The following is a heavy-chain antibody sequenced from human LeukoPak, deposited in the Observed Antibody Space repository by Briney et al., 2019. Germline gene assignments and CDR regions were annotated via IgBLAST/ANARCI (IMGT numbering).Heavy chain of an antibody. Sequence: SENLSLTCTVSGDSVSGISFYWSWIRQPPGKGLQYIGYIQYSGSTNYNPSLKSRVTISVDTSKNQFSLKLRSVTAADTAVYYCARWNEGCDYWGQASLLTVSS. V-gene: IGHV4-61*01. CDR2: IQYSGST. D-gene: IGHD1-1*01. CDR3: ARWNEGCDY. CDR1: GDSVSGISFY. J-gene: IGHJ4*02.